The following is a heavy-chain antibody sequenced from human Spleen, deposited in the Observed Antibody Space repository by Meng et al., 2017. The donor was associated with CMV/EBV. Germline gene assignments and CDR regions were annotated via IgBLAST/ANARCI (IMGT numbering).Heavy chain of an antibody. V-gene: IGHV1-2*02. CDR2: INPNSGGT. CDR3: ASPSALGYYYYGMDV. D-gene: IGHD1-26*01. CDR1: GYTFTAYY. J-gene: IGHJ6*02. Sequence: ASVKVSCKASGYTFTAYYMHWVRQAPGQGLEWMGWINPNSGGTNYAQKFQGRVTMTRDTSISTAYMELSRLRSDDTAVYYCASPSALGYYYYGMDVWGQGTTVTVSS.